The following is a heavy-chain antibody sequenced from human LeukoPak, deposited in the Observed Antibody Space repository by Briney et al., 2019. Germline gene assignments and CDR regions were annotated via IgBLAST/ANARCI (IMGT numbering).Heavy chain of an antibody. J-gene: IGHJ4*02. Sequence: GESLKISCKGSGYSFTNYWIGWVRQMPGKGLEWMGIIFPGDSDTRYSPSFQGQVTISADKSINTAYLQWSSLKASDTAMYFCARQSRGGGYYFDSWGQGTLVTVSS. V-gene: IGHV5-51*01. CDR3: ARQSRGGGYYFDS. CDR2: IFPGDSDT. CDR1: GYSFTNYW. D-gene: IGHD4-23*01.